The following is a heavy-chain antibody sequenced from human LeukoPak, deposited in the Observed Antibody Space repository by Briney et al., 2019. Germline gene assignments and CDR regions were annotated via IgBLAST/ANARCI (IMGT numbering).Heavy chain of an antibody. V-gene: IGHV4-34*01. D-gene: IGHD5-24*01. CDR3: ARGRRRDAVDY. J-gene: IGHJ4*02. CDR1: GGSFSGSS. CDR2: INHSGST. Sequence: SETLPLTCAFYGGSFSGSSWSWIRQPPGKGLEWIGEINHSGSTNYNPSLKSRVTISVDTSKNQFSLKLSSVTAADTAVYYCARGRRRDAVDYWGQGTLVTVSS.